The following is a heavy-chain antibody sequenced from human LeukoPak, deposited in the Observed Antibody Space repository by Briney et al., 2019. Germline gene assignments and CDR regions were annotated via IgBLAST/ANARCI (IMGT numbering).Heavy chain of an antibody. V-gene: IGHV1-18*01. D-gene: IGHD4-17*01. Sequence: ASVKVSCKASGYTFTSCGISWVRQAPGQGLEWMGWISAYNGNTNYAQKLQGSVTMTTDTSTSTAYMELRSLRSDDTAVYYCARDLDYGDYFEGYFDYWGQGTLVTVSS. CDR2: ISAYNGNT. CDR1: GYTFTSCG. CDR3: ARDLDYGDYFEGYFDY. J-gene: IGHJ4*02.